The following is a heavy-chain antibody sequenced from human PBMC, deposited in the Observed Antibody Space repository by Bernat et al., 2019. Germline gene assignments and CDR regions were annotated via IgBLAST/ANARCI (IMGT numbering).Heavy chain of an antibody. CDR2: IYYSGST. CDR1: GGSISSSSYY. CDR3: ARRDTIFGVVTLKN. D-gene: IGHD3-3*01. J-gene: IGHJ4*02. V-gene: IGHV4-39*01. Sequence: QLQLQESGPGLVKPSETLSLTCTVSGGSISSSSYYWGWIRQPPGKGLEWIGSIYYSGSTYYNPSLKSRVTISVDTSKNQFYLKLSSVTAADTAVYYCARRDTIFGVVTLKNWGQGTLVTVSS.